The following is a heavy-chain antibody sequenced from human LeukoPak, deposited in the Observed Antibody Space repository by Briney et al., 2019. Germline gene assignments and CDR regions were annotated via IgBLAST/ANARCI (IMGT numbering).Heavy chain of an antibody. D-gene: IGHD3-10*01. CDR3: ARLMANYFDY. Sequence: SETLSLTCAVYGGSFCGYYWSWIRQPPGKGLEWIGEINHSGSTNYNPSLKSRVTISVDTSKNQFSLKLSSVTAADTAVYYCARLMANYFDYWGQGTLVTVSS. J-gene: IGHJ4*02. CDR2: INHSGST. CDR1: GGSFCGYY. V-gene: IGHV4-34*01.